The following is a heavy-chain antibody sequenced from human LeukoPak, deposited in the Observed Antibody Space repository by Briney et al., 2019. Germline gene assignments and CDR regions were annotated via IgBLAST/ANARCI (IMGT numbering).Heavy chain of an antibody. CDR2: MNPNSGNT. J-gene: IGHJ4*02. V-gene: IGHV1-8*01. CDR3: ARAGGYCGRISCPYYFDY. D-gene: IGHD2-15*01. CDR1: GYTFTSYD. Sequence: GASVKVSCKASGYTFTSYDINWVRQATGQGLGWMGWMNPNSGNTGYAQKFQGRVTMTRNTSISTAYMELSSLRSEDTAVYYCARAGGYCGRISCPYYFDYWGQGSLVAVSS.